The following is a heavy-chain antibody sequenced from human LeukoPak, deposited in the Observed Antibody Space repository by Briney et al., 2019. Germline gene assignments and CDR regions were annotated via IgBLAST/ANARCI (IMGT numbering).Heavy chain of an antibody. Sequence: GGSLRLSCAASGFTFSNAWMSWVRQAPGKGLGWVGRIKSKTDGGTTDYAAPVKGRFTISRDDSKNTLYLQMNSLKIEDTAVYYCATDPGEWEPIWGQGTMVTVSS. CDR2: IKSKTDGGTT. V-gene: IGHV3-15*01. CDR3: ATDPGEWEPI. D-gene: IGHD1-26*01. CDR1: GFTFSNAW. J-gene: IGHJ3*02.